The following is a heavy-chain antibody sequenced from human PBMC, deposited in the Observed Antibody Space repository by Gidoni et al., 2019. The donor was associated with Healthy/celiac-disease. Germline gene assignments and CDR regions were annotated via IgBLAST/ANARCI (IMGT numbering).Heavy chain of an antibody. Sequence: QVQLGQSGAEVKKPGASVKVSCKASGYTFTGYYMHWVRQAPGQGLEWMGWINPNSGGTNYTQKLQGRVTMTRDTSISTAYMELSRLRSDDTAVYYCARDRGSYSPYDAFDIWGQGTMVTVSS. D-gene: IGHD1-26*01. J-gene: IGHJ3*02. V-gene: IGHV1-2*02. CDR2: INPNSGGT. CDR3: ARDRGSYSPYDAFDI. CDR1: GYTFTGYY.